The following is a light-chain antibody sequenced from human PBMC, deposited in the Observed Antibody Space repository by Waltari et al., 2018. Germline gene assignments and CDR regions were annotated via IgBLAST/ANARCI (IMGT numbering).Light chain of an antibody. CDR2: EYT. V-gene: IGLV3-1*01. CDR1: KLGNKY. J-gene: IGLJ2*01. Sequence: SYELTQPPSVSVSPGQTASITCSGDKLGNKYACWYQQKPGQSPVLVIYEYTKRPSGFPERFSGSNSGNTATLTISGTQTMDEADYYCQAWDSSTAVVFGGGTKLTVL. CDR3: QAWDSSTAVV.